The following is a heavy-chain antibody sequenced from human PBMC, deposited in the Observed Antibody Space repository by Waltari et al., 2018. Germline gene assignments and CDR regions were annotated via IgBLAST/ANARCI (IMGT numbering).Heavy chain of an antibody. CDR1: GGSFSGYY. D-gene: IGHD3-22*01. CDR2: INHSGST. V-gene: IGHV4-34*01. Sequence: QVQLQQWGAGLLTPSETLSLTCAVYGGSFSGYYWRWIRQPPGKGLEWIGEINHSGSTNYNPSLKSRVTISVDTAKNQFSLKLSSVTAADTAVYYCARGSGDYYDGLDYWGQGTLVTVSS. CDR3: ARGSGDYYDGLDY. J-gene: IGHJ4*02.